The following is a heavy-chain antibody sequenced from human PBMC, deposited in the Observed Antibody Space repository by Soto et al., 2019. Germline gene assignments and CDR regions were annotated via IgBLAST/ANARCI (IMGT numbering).Heavy chain of an antibody. J-gene: IGHJ4*01. CDR2: ASHSGST. Sequence: SETLSLTCTVSGGSISSGGYFWSWIRQPPGKGLEWLGYASHSGSTNYNPSLKSRVTISRDTSKNQLSLKLTSVTAADTAVYYCARDYLRALDYWGHGTLVTVSS. V-gene: IGHV4-61*08. CDR1: GGSISSGGYF. CDR3: ARDYLRALDY. D-gene: IGHD2-21*01.